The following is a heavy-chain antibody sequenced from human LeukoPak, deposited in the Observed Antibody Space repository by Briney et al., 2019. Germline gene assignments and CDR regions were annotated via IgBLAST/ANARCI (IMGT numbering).Heavy chain of an antibody. J-gene: IGHJ3*01. CDR1: GFIFGDYA. CDR3: AKDRNDYDSIGSDAFHV. Sequence: PGGSLRLSCTASGFIFGDYAMSWVRQAPGKGLEWVSVISGSGGTTKYADSVEGRFTISRDNTQNMLYLEMHSLRVDDAAVYYCAKDRNDYDSIGSDAFHVWGQGTTVTVSS. V-gene: IGHV3-23*01. D-gene: IGHD3-22*01. CDR2: ISGSGGTT.